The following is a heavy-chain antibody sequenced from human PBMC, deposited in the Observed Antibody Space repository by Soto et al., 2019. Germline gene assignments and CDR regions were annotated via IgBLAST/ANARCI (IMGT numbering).Heavy chain of an antibody. J-gene: IGHJ5*02. CDR2: RWHDDSYI. Sequence: GGSLRLSCAASGFNFNIYGMHWVRQAPGKGLEWVAFRWHDDSYIYYGDSVRGRFTISRDNSKSTLYLHMTDLRAEDTAVYYSGRSNRGGFGMRGHVHLDHWCQGTQVTVSS. CDR1: GFNFNIYG. V-gene: IGHV3-33*01. D-gene: IGHD7-27*01. CDR3: GRSNRGGFGMRGHVHLDH.